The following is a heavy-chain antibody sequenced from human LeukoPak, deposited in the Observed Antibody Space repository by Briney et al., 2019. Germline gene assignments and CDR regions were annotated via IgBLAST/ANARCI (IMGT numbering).Heavy chain of an antibody. Sequence: PSETLSLTCAVYGGSFSGYYWSWIRQPPGKGLEWIGEINHSGSTNYNPSLKSRVTISVDTSKNQFSLKPSSVTAADRAVYYCARWYSSGWAFDYWGQGTLVTVSS. D-gene: IGHD6-19*01. V-gene: IGHV4-34*01. CDR3: ARWYSSGWAFDY. J-gene: IGHJ4*02. CDR1: GGSFSGYY. CDR2: INHSGST.